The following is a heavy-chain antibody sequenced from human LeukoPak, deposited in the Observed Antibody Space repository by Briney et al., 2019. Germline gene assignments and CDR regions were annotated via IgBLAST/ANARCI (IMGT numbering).Heavy chain of an antibody. J-gene: IGHJ4*02. CDR3: AKTTETFGVVTYFDY. V-gene: IGHV3-33*06. Sequence: GGSLRLSCAASGFTVSSYGMHWVRQAPGKGLEWVAVIWYDGSNKYYADSVKGRFTISRDNSKNTLYLQMNSLRAEDTAVYYCAKTTETFGVVTYFDYWGQGTLVTVSS. CDR1: GFTVSSYG. D-gene: IGHD3-3*01. CDR2: IWYDGSNK.